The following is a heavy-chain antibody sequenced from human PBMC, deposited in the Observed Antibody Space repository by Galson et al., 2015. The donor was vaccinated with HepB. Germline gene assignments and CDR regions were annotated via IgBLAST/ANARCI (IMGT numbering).Heavy chain of an antibody. CDR1: GFAFSDYY. D-gene: IGHD1-26*01. CDR2: ISSSSSYT. Sequence: SLRLSCAASGFAFSDYYMSWIRQAPGKGLEWVSYISSSSSYTNYADSVKGRFTISRDNAKNSLYLQMNSLRAEDTAVYYCARAMGATDYFQHWGQGTLVTVSS. V-gene: IGHV3-11*06. J-gene: IGHJ1*01. CDR3: ARAMGATDYFQH.